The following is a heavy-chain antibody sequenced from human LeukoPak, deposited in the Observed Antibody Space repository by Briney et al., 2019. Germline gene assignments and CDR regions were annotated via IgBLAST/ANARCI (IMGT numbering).Heavy chain of an antibody. V-gene: IGHV3-23*01. D-gene: IGHD4-11*01. CDR3: AKVTTHGDYFDY. Sequence: QAGGSLRLSCAASGFTFDNYRMSWVRQAPGKGLEWVSAISGSGGSTYYADSVKGRFTISRDNSKNTLYLQMNSLRAEDTAVYYCAKVTTHGDYFDYWGQGTLVTVSS. J-gene: IGHJ4*02. CDR2: ISGSGGST. CDR1: GFTFDNYR.